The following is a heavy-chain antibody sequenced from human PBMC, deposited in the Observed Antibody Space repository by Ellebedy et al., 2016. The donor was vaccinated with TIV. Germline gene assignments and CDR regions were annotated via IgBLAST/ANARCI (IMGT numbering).Heavy chain of an antibody. Sequence: GGSLRLSCVGSGFSFRSYWMTWVRQAPGKGLEWMANINQDGSQKYYGDSVKGRFTISRDNAKRTLDLQMNSLRAEDTAIYYCATDGSYGDYLSPTHAFEMWGQGTMVTVSS. V-gene: IGHV3-7*01. D-gene: IGHD3-16*01. CDR2: INQDGSQK. CDR3: ATDGSYGDYLSPTHAFEM. J-gene: IGHJ3*02. CDR1: GFSFRSYW.